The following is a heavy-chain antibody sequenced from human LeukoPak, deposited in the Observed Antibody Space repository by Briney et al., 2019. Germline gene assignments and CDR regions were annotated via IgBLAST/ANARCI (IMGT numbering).Heavy chain of an antibody. J-gene: IGHJ6*02. V-gene: IGHV3-30*04. CDR2: ISYDGSNK. CDR1: GFTFSSYA. D-gene: IGHD2-8*02. CDR3: ARDMGTGPHYYYGMDV. Sequence: GGSLRLSCAASGFTFSSYAMHWVRQAPGKGLEWVAVISYDGSNKYYADSVKGRFTISRDNSKNTLYLQMNSLRADDTAVYYCARDMGTGPHYYYGMDVWGQGTTVTVSS.